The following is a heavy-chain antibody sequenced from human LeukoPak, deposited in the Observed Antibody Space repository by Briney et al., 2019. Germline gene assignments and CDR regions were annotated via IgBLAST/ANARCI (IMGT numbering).Heavy chain of an antibody. CDR2: IIPIFGTA. CDR1: GGTFSNYA. J-gene: IGHJ4*02. Sequence: ASVKVSCKASGGTFSNYAISWVRQAPGQGLEWMGGIIPIFGTANYAQKFQGRVTITTDESTSTAYMELSSLRSEDTAVYYCATDGNWNDGAFDYWGQGTLVTVSS. CDR3: ATDGNWNDGAFDY. V-gene: IGHV1-69*05. D-gene: IGHD1-1*01.